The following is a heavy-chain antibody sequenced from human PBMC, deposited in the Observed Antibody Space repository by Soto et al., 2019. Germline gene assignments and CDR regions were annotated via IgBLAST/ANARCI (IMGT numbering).Heavy chain of an antibody. CDR3: AKDLRITIFGVAPEYFQH. V-gene: IGHV1-69*13. J-gene: IGHJ1*01. CDR1: GVTFSSYA. Sequence: SVKVSCKASGVTFSSYAISWVRQAPGQGLEWMGGIIPIFGTANYAQKFQGRVTITADESMSTAYMELSSLRSEDTAVYYCAKDLRITIFGVAPEYFQHWGQGTLVTVSS. CDR2: IIPIFGTA. D-gene: IGHD3-3*01.